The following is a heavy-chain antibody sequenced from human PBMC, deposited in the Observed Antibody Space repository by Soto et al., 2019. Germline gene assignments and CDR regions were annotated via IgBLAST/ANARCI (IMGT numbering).Heavy chain of an antibody. J-gene: IGHJ4*02. Sequence: GGSLRLSWATSGFTSNDYAMYWVRQAPGQGLEWVAMISSDGHHQFYVDNLRGRFTVSRDNSKNTLFLQMNSLRPEDTAVYYCSRGTYYPHNSGVHEDYLGPGTVFTVSS. D-gene: IGHD2-15*01. CDR3: SRGTYYPHNSGVHEDY. CDR2: ISSDGHHQ. V-gene: IGHV3-30*03. CDR1: GFTSNDYA.